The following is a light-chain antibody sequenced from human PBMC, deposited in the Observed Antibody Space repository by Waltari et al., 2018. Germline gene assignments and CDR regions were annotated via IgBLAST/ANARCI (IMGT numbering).Light chain of an antibody. CDR1: ENVNNY. CDR2: KAS. CDR3: QNNYGTPLT. V-gene: IGKV1-39*01. Sequence: DIQMTQSPSSLSASVGDRVTITCRASENVNNYLTWYQQKPGKAPKLLIYKASTLQSGVPSRFSRRGSGTDYTVTISSLQSEEVATYYCQNNYGTPLTFGGGTKVESK. J-gene: IGKJ4*01.